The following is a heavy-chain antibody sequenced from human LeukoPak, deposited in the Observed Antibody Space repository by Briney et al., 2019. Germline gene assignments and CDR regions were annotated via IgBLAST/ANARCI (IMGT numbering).Heavy chain of an antibody. V-gene: IGHV3-73*01. CDR3: TRHRTGLRYYDS. Sequence: GGSLRLSCAASGFTFSGSAMHWVRQASGKGLEWVGRTRSKANSYATAYAASVKGRFTISRDDSKNTAYLQMNSLKTEDTAVYYCTRHRTGLRYYDSWGQGTLVTISS. J-gene: IGHJ4*02. CDR2: TRSKANSYAT. CDR1: GFTFSGSA. D-gene: IGHD3-22*01.